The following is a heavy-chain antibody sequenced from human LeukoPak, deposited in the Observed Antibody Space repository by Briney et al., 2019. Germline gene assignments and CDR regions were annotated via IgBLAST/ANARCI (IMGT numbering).Heavy chain of an antibody. CDR3: AREVEPELPNMVRGVITTNWFDP. CDR2: VDHTGNT. Sequence: KTSETLSLTCSVSDDSITMYYWTWIRQPPGKGLEWIGYVDHTGNTNFNPSLNGRVSISRDTTKNLFSLRLRSVTAADTAVYYCAREVEPELPNMVRGVITTNWFDPWGQGTLVTVSS. V-gene: IGHV4-59*01. D-gene: IGHD3-10*01. CDR1: DDSITMYY. J-gene: IGHJ5*02.